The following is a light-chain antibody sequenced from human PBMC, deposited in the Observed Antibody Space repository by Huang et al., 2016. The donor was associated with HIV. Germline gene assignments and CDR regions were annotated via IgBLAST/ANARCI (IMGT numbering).Light chain of an antibody. CDR3: KQYHSNPRT. Sequence: DIQMTQSPSSLCASVGDRVTITCRASQGISSSLAWYQQIPGKAPTLLLFAASRLESGITSRFSGSGSETDYTLTISSLQPEDFATYYYKQYHSNPRTFGQGTKLEIK. J-gene: IGKJ2*01. V-gene: IGKV1-NL1*01. CDR1: QGISSS. CDR2: AAS.